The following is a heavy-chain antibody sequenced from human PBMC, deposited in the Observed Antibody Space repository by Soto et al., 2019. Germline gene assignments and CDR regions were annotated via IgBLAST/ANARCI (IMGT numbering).Heavy chain of an antibody. CDR2: ISSSSSYI. V-gene: IGHV3-21*01. J-gene: IGHJ5*02. CDR1: GFTFSSYS. D-gene: IGHD2-15*01. CDR3: ARVRGVVPFWFDP. Sequence: EVQLVESGGGLVKPGGSLRLSCAASGFTFSSYSMNWVRQAPGKGLEWVSSISSSSSYIYYADSVKGRFTISRDNXKNALYLQMNSLRAKDTAVYYCARVRGVVPFWFDPWGQGTLVTVSS.